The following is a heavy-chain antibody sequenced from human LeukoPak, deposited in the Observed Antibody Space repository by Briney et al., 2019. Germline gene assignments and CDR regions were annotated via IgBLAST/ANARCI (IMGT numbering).Heavy chain of an antibody. V-gene: IGHV4-4*07. J-gene: IGHJ5*02. CDR3: ARDYDILTGYHNWFDP. D-gene: IGHD3-9*01. CDR1: GGSISSYY. CDR2: IYTSGST. Sequence: SETLSLTCTVSGGSISSYYWSWIRQPAGKGLEWIGRIYTSGSTSYNPSLKSRVTMSVDTSKNQFSLKLSSVTAADTAVYYCARDYDILTGYHNWFDPWGQGTLVTVSS.